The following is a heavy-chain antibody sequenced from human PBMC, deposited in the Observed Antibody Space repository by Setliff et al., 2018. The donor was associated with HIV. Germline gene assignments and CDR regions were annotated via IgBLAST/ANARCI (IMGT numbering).Heavy chain of an antibody. V-gene: IGHV4-30-2*06. CDR3: ATQGVTVAENYYYYGMDV. J-gene: IGHJ6*02. Sequence: PSETLSLTCAVSGDSMSSGDYSWNWIRQSPGKGLEWIGYIYPSGRTYYNPSLKNRVTMSIDTSKNQFSLKLSSVTAADTAVYYCATQGVTVAENYYYYGMDVWGQGTTVTVSS. D-gene: IGHD6-19*01. CDR2: IYPSGRT. CDR1: GDSMSSGDYS.